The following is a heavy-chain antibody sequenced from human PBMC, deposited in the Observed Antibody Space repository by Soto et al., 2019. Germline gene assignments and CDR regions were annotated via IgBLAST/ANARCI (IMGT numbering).Heavy chain of an antibody. CDR1: GFTFSSYG. Sequence: QVRLVESGGGVVQPGRSLRLFCAASGFTFSSYGMHWVRQAPGKGLEWVAVISYDGSNKYYADSVKGRFTISRDNSKNKLYLQMNSLRAEDTAVYYCARLYDFGVWGQGTTVTVSS. D-gene: IGHD3-3*01. V-gene: IGHV3-30*03. CDR3: ARLYDFGV. CDR2: ISYDGSNK. J-gene: IGHJ6*02.